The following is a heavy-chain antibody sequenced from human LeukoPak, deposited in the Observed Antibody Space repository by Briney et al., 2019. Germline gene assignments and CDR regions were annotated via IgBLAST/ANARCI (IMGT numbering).Heavy chain of an antibody. V-gene: IGHV4-31*03. CDR1: GGSISSGGYY. J-gene: IGHJ5*02. D-gene: IGHD7-27*01. CDR2: IYYSGST. CDR3: ATSILGSGWFDP. Sequence: SETLSLTCTVSGGSISSGGYYWSWIRQHPGKGLEWIGYIYYSGSTYYNPSLKSRVTISVDTSKKQFSLKLSSVTAADTAVYYCATSILGSGWFDPWGQGTLVTVSS.